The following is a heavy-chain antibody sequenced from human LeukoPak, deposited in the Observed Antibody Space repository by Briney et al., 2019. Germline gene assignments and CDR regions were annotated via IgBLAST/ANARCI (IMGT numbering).Heavy chain of an antibody. D-gene: IGHD3-10*02. J-gene: IGHJ6*04. CDR1: GFTFSTYG. V-gene: IGHV3-30*02. CDR3: AELGITMIGGV. CDR2: VHSNGNDK. Sequence: GGSLRLSCAASGFTFSTYGMHWVRQAPGKGLEWVSFVHSNGNDKYYADSVKGRFTISRDNAKNSLYLQMNSLRAEDTAVYYCAELGITMIGGVWGKGTTVTISS.